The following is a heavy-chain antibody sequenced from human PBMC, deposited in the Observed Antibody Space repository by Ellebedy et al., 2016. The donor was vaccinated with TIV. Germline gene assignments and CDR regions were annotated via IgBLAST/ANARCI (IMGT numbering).Heavy chain of an antibody. CDR2: VTLSSGAT. V-gene: IGHV1-2*02. J-gene: IGHJ5*02. CDR1: GYIFTDYY. D-gene: IGHD5-24*01. Sequence: AASVKVSCKASGYIFTDYYIHWVRQAPGQGLEWMGWVTLSSGATNYARTFQGRVTMTRDTSINPAYMELSRLRSDDTAVDYCARDLGRDGYHTWGQGTLVTVSS. CDR3: ARDLGRDGYHT.